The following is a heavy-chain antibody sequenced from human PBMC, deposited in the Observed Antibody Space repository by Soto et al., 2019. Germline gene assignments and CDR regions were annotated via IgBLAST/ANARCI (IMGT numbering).Heavy chain of an antibody. CDR2: ISSSSSYI. CDR1: GFTFSSYS. V-gene: IGHV3-21*01. J-gene: IGHJ3*02. D-gene: IGHD4-17*01. Sequence: EVQLVESGGGLVKPGGSLRLSCAASGFTFSSYSMNWVRQAPGKGLEWVSSISSSSSYIYYADSVKGRFTISRDNAKNSLYLQMNILRAEDTAVYYCARATTVTTLGAFDIWGQGTMVTVSS. CDR3: ARATTVTTLGAFDI.